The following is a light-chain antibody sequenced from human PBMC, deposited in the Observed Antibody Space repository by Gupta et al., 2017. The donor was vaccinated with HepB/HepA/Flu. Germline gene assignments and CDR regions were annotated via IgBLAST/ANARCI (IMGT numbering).Light chain of an antibody. Sequence: SYELTQPPSVSVSPGQTARITCSGDALPKQYAYWYQQKQGQAPVLVRYKDSERPSGIPERFSCYSSGTNVTSIISGVQAEDEAYYDCPSEASSGTPWVFGGGTKLTVL. V-gene: IGLV3-25*03. J-gene: IGLJ3*02. CDR2: KDS. CDR3: PSEASSGTPWV. CDR1: ALPKQY.